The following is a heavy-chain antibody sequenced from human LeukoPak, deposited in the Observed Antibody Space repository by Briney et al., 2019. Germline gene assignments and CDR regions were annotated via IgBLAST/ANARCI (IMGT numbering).Heavy chain of an antibody. D-gene: IGHD1-26*01. CDR3: ARIGREGATYYYYGMDV. CDR1: GGTFSSYA. CDR2: IIPIFGTV. Sequence: ASVKVSCKASGGTFSSYAISWVRQAPGQGLEWMGGIIPIFGTVNYAQKFQGRVTITADESTSTAYMELSSLRSEDTAVYYCARIGREGATYYYYGMDVWGQGTTVTVSS. J-gene: IGHJ6*02. V-gene: IGHV1-69*13.